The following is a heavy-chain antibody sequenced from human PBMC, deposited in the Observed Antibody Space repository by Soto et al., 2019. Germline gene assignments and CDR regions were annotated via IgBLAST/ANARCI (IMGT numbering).Heavy chain of an antibody. V-gene: IGHV4-31*03. CDR2: IFHRGST. CDR3: ARGINMFGVVYLDS. J-gene: IGHJ4*02. D-gene: IGHD3-3*02. Sequence: QVRLQQSGPGLVRPSQTLALTCSVSGGSISRDGSYWTWLRRHPGRGLEWIGYIFHRGSTKFNPALQSRVSMSLDTSQNRFYLTLSSVTAADTAVYFCARGINMFGVVYLDSWGQGSLVTVSS. CDR1: GGSISRDGSY.